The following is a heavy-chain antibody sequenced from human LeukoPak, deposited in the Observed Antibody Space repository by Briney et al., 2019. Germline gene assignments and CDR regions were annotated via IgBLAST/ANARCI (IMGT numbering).Heavy chain of an antibody. V-gene: IGHV1-24*01. CDR1: GDTLSELT. J-gene: IGHJ4*02. CDR3: AEGGIYSLLDY. Sequence: EASVKVSCKVSGDTLSELTMHWVRQAPGKGLEWMGGFDPGAGEILYAQQFQGRVTMTEDTSTDTAYMELTSLRSEDSGVYFCAEGGIYSLLDYWGQGTLVTVSS. CDR2: FDPGAGEI. D-gene: IGHD3-10*01.